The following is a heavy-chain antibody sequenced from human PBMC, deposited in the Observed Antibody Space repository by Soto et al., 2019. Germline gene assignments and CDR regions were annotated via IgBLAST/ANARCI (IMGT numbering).Heavy chain of an antibody. J-gene: IGHJ6*02. CDR2: INHSGST. CDR1: GASFIDYS. Sequence: AADTLSLTCAVYGASFIDYSWSWFRASPGKGLEWIGEINHSGSTNYNPSLKSRVTISVATSKNQFSLKLSSVTAADTAVYYCARELGYCSSTSCYYYGMDVWGQGTTVT. CDR3: ARELGYCSSTSCYYYGMDV. V-gene: IGHV4-34*01. D-gene: IGHD2-2*01.